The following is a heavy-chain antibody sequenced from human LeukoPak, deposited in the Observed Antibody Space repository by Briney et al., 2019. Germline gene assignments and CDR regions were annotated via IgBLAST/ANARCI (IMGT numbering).Heavy chain of an antibody. V-gene: IGHV1-8*01. J-gene: IGHJ6*02. D-gene: IGHD6-6*01. Sequence: GASVKVSCKASGYTFTSYDIHWVRQATGQGLEWMGWMNPNSGNTGYAQKFQGRVTMTRNTSISTAYMELSSLRSEDTAVYYCARGSSSSGDNYYYGMDVWGQGTTVTVSS. CDR3: ARGSSSSGDNYYYGMDV. CDR2: MNPNSGNT. CDR1: GYTFTSYD.